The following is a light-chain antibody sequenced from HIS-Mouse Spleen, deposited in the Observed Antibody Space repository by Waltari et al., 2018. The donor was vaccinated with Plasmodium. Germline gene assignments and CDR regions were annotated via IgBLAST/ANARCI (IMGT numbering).Light chain of an antibody. CDR2: AAS. V-gene: IGKV1-39*01. CDR3: QQSYSTWT. CDR1: QSISSY. J-gene: IGKJ1*01. Sequence: DIQMTQSPSSLSASVGDRVTITCRASQSISSYLNWYQQKPGKAPKLLIYAASSLQSGVPSRFGGSGSGTDSTLTSSSLQPEDVATYYCQQSYSTWTFGQGTKVEIK.